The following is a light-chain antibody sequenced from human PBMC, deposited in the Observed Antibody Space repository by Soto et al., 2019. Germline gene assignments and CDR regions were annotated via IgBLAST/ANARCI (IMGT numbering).Light chain of an antibody. CDR1: QSVSRY. Sequence: IVVTMSSAAVSLTQGESATLSCRASQSVSRYLAGYQQNPGQAARLLIYCASTSATGIPARCSSSGSGAEFSLTISRLEHAEDGVYYCYQDGSSPQYTFGHRTMVDIK. J-gene: IGKJ2*01. V-gene: IGKV3-20*01. CDR3: YQDGSSPQYT. CDR2: CAS.